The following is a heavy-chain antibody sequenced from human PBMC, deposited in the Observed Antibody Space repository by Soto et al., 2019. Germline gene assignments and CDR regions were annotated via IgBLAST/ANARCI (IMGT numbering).Heavy chain of an antibody. J-gene: IGHJ4*02. Sequence: QVQLVQSGAEVQKPGSSVKVSCKASGGTFSSYAISWVRQAPGQGLEWMGGIIPIFGTANYAQKFQGRVTITADESTSTAYMELSSLRSEDTAVYYCARGSDGYSSSWYGYYFDYWGQGTLVTVSS. CDR3: ARGSDGYSSSWYGYYFDY. CDR2: IIPIFGTA. D-gene: IGHD6-13*01. V-gene: IGHV1-69*01. CDR1: GGTFSSYA.